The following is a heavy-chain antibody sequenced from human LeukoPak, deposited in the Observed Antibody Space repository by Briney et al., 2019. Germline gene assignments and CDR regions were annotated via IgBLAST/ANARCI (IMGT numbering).Heavy chain of an antibody. CDR3: AREGAP. J-gene: IGHJ4*02. Sequence: PGGSLRLSCAVSGFTFTDYAMNWFRQAPGKGLEWLSYISRSSDTIYYADPVKGRFTISRDNAKSSLFLQMNTLRAEDTAVYYCAREGAPWGQGTLVTVSS. CDR2: ISRSSDTI. D-gene: IGHD1-26*01. V-gene: IGHV3-48*01. CDR1: GFTFTDYA.